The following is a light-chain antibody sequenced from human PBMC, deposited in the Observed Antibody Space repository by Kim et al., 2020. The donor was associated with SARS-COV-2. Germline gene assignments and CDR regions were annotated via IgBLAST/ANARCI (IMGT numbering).Light chain of an antibody. Sequence: ISPRGRPPVSCGARQSVIGVNLGSYQQNPGQSPRLFINGTSSRATGIPDRFSGSGSGTDITLTISRLEPVESAVYYCQQYANSWTFGQGTRVDIK. CDR2: GTS. J-gene: IGKJ1*01. CDR1: QSVIGVN. CDR3: QQYANSWT. V-gene: IGKV3-20*01.